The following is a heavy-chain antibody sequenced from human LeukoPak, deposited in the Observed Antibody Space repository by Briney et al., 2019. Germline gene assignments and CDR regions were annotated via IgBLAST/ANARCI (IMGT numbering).Heavy chain of an antibody. V-gene: IGHV4-34*01. J-gene: IGHJ4*02. CDR2: INHSGST. Sequence: SETLSLTCAVYGGSFSGYYWSWIRQPPGKGLEWIGEINHSGSTNYNPSLKSRVTISVDASKNQFSLKLSSVTAADTAVYYCASSLWFPYWGQGTLVTVSS. D-gene: IGHD3-10*01. CDR3: ASSLWFPY. CDR1: GGSFSGYY.